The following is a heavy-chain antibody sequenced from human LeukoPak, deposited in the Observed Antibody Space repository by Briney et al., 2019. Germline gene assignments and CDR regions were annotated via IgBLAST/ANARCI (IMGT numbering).Heavy chain of an antibody. Sequence: GGSLRLSCAASGFTFSSYEMNWVRQAPGKGLEWVSYISSSGSTIYYADSVKGRFTISRDNAKNSLYLQMNSLRAEDTAAYYCASSTVSTGYFDYWGQGTLVTVSS. D-gene: IGHD4-17*01. CDR3: ASSTVSTGYFDY. CDR1: GFTFSSYE. CDR2: ISSSGSTI. V-gene: IGHV3-48*03. J-gene: IGHJ4*02.